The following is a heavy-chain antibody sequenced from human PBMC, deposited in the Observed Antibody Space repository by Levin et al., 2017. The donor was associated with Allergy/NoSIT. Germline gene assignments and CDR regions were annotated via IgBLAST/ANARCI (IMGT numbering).Heavy chain of an antibody. Sequence: KISCKASGGTFSSYTISWVRQAPGQGLEWMGRIIPILGIANYAQKFQGRVTITADKSTSTAYMELSSLRSEDTAVYYCARFAGDYDILTGYYSTDYYYYYMDVWGKGTTVTVSS. CDR1: GGTFSSYT. J-gene: IGHJ6*03. D-gene: IGHD3-9*01. CDR3: ARFAGDYDILTGYYSTDYYYYYMDV. CDR2: IIPILGIA. V-gene: IGHV1-69*02.